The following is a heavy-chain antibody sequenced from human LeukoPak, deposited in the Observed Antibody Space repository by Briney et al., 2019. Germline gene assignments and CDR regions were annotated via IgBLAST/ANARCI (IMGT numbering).Heavy chain of an antibody. V-gene: IGHV4-59*01. CDR3: ARGNSRYYFDY. D-gene: IGHD6-13*01. J-gene: IGHJ4*02. CDR2: IYYSGST. Sequence: ETLSLTCTVSGGSISSYYWSWIRQPPGKGPEWIGYIYYSGSTNYNPSLKSRVTISVDTSKNQFSLKLSSVTAADTAVYYCARGNSRYYFDYWGQGTLVTVAS. CDR1: GGSISSYY.